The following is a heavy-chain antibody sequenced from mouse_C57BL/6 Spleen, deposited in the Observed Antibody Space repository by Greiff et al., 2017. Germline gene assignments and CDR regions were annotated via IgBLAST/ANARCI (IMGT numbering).Heavy chain of an antibody. V-gene: IGHV1-15*01. CDR1: GYTFTDYE. D-gene: IGHD1-1*01. CDR2: IDPETGGT. CDR3: TRVYYYGSSSSPYAMDY. J-gene: IGHJ4*01. Sequence: LVESGAELVRPGASVTLSCKASGYTFTDYEMHWVKQTPVHGLEWIGAIDPETGGTAYNQKFKGKAILTADKSSSTAYMELRSLTSEDSAVYYCTRVYYYGSSSSPYAMDYWGQGTSVTVSS.